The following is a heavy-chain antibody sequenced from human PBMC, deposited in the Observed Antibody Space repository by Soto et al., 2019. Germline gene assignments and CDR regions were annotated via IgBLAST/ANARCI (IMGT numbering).Heavy chain of an antibody. CDR2: ISAYNGNT. Sequence: SVKVSCKAAGYTFTSDGISWLRQAPGQGLEWMGWISAYNGNTNYAQKLQGRVTMTTDTSTSTAYMELRSLRSDDTAVYYCATVRAHTYYYDSSGYYYSIDASDIWGQGTMVTVSS. CDR3: ATVRAHTYYYDSSGYYYSIDASDI. V-gene: IGHV1-18*01. CDR1: GYTFTSDG. D-gene: IGHD3-22*01. J-gene: IGHJ3*02.